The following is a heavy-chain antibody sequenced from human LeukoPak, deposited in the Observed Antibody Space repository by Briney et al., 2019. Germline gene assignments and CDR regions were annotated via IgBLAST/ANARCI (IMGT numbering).Heavy chain of an antibody. CDR2: INSDGSST. D-gene: IGHD2-8*01. J-gene: IGHJ4*02. CDR1: GFTFGSYW. Sequence: GGSLRLSCAASGFTFGSYWMHWVRQAPGKGLVWVSRINSDGSSTSYADSVKGRFTISRDNAKNTLYLQMNSLRAEDTAVYYCAKDPTSGLLGYCTNGVCYLDYWGQGTLVTVSS. V-gene: IGHV3-74*01. CDR3: AKDPTSGLLGYCTNGVCYLDY.